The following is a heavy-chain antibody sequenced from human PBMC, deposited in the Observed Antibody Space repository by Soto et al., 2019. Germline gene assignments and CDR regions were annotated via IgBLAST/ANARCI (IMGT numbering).Heavy chain of an antibody. D-gene: IGHD2-8*01. J-gene: IGHJ4*02. CDR2: VYYRGRS. V-gene: IGHV4-39*01. Sequence: SETLSLTCTVSGGSVSNSNYYWGWIRQSPGKGLEWIGSVYYRGRSYAKSSVKSRVTISVDTSKNQFSLNLNSVTASDTAVYFCVSQRTSVLTQAYFDYWGPGALVTVSS. CDR1: GGSVSNSNYY. CDR3: VSQRTSVLTQAYFDY.